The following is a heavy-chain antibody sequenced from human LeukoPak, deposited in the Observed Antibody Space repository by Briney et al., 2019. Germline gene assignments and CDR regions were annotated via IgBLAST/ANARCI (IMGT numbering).Heavy chain of an antibody. Sequence: ASLKVSCKASGYSFSDYHIHWVRQAPGQGLEWMGWSHPNSGATKYAQKFQDRVTMTRDTSVSTAYMELSRLRYDDTAVYYCARDDSYSRENAFDIWGQGTLVTVSS. CDR2: SHPNSGAT. CDR3: ARDDSYSRENAFDI. CDR1: GYSFSDYH. D-gene: IGHD5-24*01. J-gene: IGHJ3*02. V-gene: IGHV1-2*02.